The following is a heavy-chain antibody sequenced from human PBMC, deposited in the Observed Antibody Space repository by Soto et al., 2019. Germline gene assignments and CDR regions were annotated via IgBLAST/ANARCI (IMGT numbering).Heavy chain of an antibody. CDR2: IIPRSAKS. CDR1: GDTFSTYS. Sequence: QVQLVQSGAEVKKPGSSVKVSCKASGDTFSTYSITWMRQAPGRGLEWVGGIIPRSAKSNYAQKFEGRVTITADESTRTAYMELSSLRSADTAVYYCAREGLVLVPTTVNSDYYYYAMDVWGQGTTVTVSS. V-gene: IGHV1-69*12. CDR3: AREGLVLVPTTVNSDYYYYAMDV. D-gene: IGHD2-2*01. J-gene: IGHJ6*02.